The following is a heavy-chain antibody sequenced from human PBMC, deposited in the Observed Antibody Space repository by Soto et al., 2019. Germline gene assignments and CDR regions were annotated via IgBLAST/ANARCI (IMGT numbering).Heavy chain of an antibody. CDR1: GYTFTSYG. J-gene: IGHJ6*02. CDR3: ARFSGGSYNTYYFYYGMDV. V-gene: IGHV1-18*01. CDR2: ISAYNGNT. D-gene: IGHD2-15*01. Sequence: QVQLVQSGAEVKKPGASVKVSCKASGYTFTSYGISWVRQAPGLGLDWMGWISAYNGNTKYAQDLQGRVTMTTDTSTSTAYMELRSLRSDDTAVYYCARFSGGSYNTYYFYYGMDVWGQGTTVTVSS.